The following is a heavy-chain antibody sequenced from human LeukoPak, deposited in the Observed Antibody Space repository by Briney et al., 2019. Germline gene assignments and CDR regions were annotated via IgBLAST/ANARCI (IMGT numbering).Heavy chain of an antibody. V-gene: IGHV1-69*06. Sequence: ASVKVSCKASGGTFSSYAISWVRQAPGQGLEWMGGIIPIFGTANYAQKFQGRVTITADKSTSTAYMELSSLRSEDTAVYYCARVRSGYSGYELVDYWGQGTLVTVSS. J-gene: IGHJ4*02. D-gene: IGHD5-12*01. CDR1: GGTFSSYA. CDR3: ARVRSGYSGYELVDY. CDR2: IIPIFGTA.